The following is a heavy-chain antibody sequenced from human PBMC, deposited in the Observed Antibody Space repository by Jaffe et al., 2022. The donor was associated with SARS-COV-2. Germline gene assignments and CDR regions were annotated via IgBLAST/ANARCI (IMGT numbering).Heavy chain of an antibody. CDR2: ITPTGSGI. D-gene: IGHD2-8*01. J-gene: IGHJ4*02. CDR3: AKDQWDY. V-gene: IGHV3-23*01. Sequence: EVRLLESGGGLVQPGGSLRLSCAASGFTFSSDAMSWVRQAPGKGPEWVSTITPTGSGIYYADSVKGRFTISRDNSKNTLYLQMNNLRAEDTAVYYCAKDQWDYWGQGTLVTVSS. CDR1: GFTFSSDA.